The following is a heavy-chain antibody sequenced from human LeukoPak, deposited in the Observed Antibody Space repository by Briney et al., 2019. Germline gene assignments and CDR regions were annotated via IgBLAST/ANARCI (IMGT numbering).Heavy chain of an antibody. Sequence: PSETLSLTCAVSGYSISSGYYWGWIRQPPGKGLEWIGRIYTSGSTNYNPSLKSRVTISVDTSKNQFSLKLSSVTAADTAVYYCARSSSLLLQGYYFDYWGQGTLVTVSS. D-gene: IGHD3-22*01. J-gene: IGHJ4*02. CDR3: ARSSSLLLQGYYFDY. CDR1: GYSISSGYY. V-gene: IGHV4-38-2*01. CDR2: IYTSGST.